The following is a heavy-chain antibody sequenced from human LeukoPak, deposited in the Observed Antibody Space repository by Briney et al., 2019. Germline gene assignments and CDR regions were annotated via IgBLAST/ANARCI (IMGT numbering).Heavy chain of an antibody. Sequence: PGGSLRLSCAASGFTFSSYAMHWVRQAPGKGLEYVSAISSNGGSTYYANSVKGRFTISRDNSKNTLYLQMGSLRAEDMAVYYCARGSGQTVDYWGQGTLVTVSS. CDR2: ISSNGGST. CDR1: GFTFSSYA. J-gene: IGHJ4*02. CDR3: ARGSGQTVDY. V-gene: IGHV3-64*01. D-gene: IGHD3-16*01.